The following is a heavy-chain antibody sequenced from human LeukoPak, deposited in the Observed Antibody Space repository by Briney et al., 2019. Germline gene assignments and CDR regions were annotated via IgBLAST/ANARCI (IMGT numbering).Heavy chain of an antibody. CDR1: GFTFSSYS. V-gene: IGHV3-48*01. CDR3: ARDNNYEETAFDI. CDR2: IRSSSSAI. Sequence: GGSLRLSCAASGFTFSSYSMNWVRQAPGKGLEWLSYIRSSSSAIYYADSVKGRFTISRDNSKNTLYLQMNSLRAEDTAVYYCARDNNYEETAFDIWGQGTMVTVSS. D-gene: IGHD3-22*01. J-gene: IGHJ3*02.